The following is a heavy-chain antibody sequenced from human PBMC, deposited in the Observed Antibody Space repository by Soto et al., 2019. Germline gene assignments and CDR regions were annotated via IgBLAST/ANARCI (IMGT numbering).Heavy chain of an antibody. CDR2: IYDGGRT. J-gene: IGHJ4*02. CDR1: GGSISTVDYW. Sequence: QVQLQESGPGLVKPSQTLSLTCTVSGGSISTVDYWWSWIRQSPDMGLEWIGHIYDGGRTYNNPSLESRVTMSVDTSKSQLSLTLSSVSAADTAVYYCARWPSWDKVDSWGQGTLVTVSS. V-gene: IGHV4-30-4*01. CDR3: ARWPSWDKVDS. D-gene: IGHD1-26*01.